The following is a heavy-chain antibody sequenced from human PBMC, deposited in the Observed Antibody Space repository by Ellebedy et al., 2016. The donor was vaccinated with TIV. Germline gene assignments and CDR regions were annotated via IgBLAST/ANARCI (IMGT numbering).Heavy chain of an antibody. D-gene: IGHD5-12*01. Sequence: GESLKISCKGSGYNFPNYWIGWVRQMPGKGLEWMGIIYPSDSDTRYSPSFQGQVTMPVDKSASTAYLQWSSLKASDTAMYYCATSHSYYDASWAFDYWGQGTLVTVSS. V-gene: IGHV5-51*01. CDR2: IYPSDSDT. J-gene: IGHJ4*02. CDR1: GYNFPNYW. CDR3: ATSHSYYDASWAFDY.